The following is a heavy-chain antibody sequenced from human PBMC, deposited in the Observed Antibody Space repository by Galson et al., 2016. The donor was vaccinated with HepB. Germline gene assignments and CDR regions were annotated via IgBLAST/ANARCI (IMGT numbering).Heavy chain of an antibody. J-gene: IGHJ4*02. D-gene: IGHD2-2*01. CDR2: FGDGGDI. CDR1: GFIFSSYA. V-gene: IGHV3-23*01. Sequence: SLRLSCAASGFIFSSYAMTWVRQAPGKGPEWVSTFGDGGDIYYADSVKGRFTISRDNSRNTLYLQMNSLRADDTAVYYCAGVPRGKRLDYWGQGSLVTVPS. CDR3: AGVPRGKRLDY.